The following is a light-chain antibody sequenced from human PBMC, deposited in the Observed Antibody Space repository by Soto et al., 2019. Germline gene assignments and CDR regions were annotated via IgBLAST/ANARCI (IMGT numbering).Light chain of an antibody. CDR1: SSDVGGYNY. V-gene: IGLV2-14*01. Sequence: ALTQPASVSGSPGQSITISCTGTSSDVGGYNYVSWYQQHPGKAPKFMIYDVSNRPSGVSNRFSGSKSGNTASLTISGLQAEDEADYYCSSFTNINTVVFGGGTKVTVL. J-gene: IGLJ2*01. CDR3: SSFTNINTVV. CDR2: DVS.